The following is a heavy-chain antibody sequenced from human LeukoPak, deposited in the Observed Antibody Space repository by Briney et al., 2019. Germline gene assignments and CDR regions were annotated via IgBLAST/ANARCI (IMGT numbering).Heavy chain of an antibody. CDR2: ISWNSGSI. J-gene: IGHJ4*02. D-gene: IGHD6-19*01. Sequence: GGSLRLSCAASGFTFDDYAMHWVRQAPGKGLEWVSGISWNSGSIGYADSVKGRFTISRDNAKNSLYLQMNSLRAEDTAVYYCAREPYSSGWYHKVYWGQGTLVTVSS. CDR1: GFTFDDYA. V-gene: IGHV3-9*01. CDR3: AREPYSSGWYHKVY.